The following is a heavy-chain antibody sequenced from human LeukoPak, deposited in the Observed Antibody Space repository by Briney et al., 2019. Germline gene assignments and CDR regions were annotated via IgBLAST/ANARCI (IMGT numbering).Heavy chain of an antibody. J-gene: IGHJ4*02. CDR2: IIPILGIA. Sequence: ASVKVSCKASGGTFSSYAISWVRQAPGQGLEWMGRIIPILGIANYAQKFQGRVTITADKSTSTAYMELSSLRSEDTAVYYCAREPPTYDLYGSGSYDGYWGQGTLVTVSS. D-gene: IGHD3-10*01. CDR1: GGTFSSYA. V-gene: IGHV1-69*04. CDR3: AREPPTYDLYGSGSYDGY.